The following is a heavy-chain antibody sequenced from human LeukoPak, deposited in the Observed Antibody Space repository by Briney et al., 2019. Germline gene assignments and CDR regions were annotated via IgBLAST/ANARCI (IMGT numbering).Heavy chain of an antibody. CDR1: GFTFSSYG. CDR2: ISYDGSNK. D-gene: IGHD6-19*01. J-gene: IGHJ4*02. Sequence: GGSLRLSCAASGFTFSSYGMHWVRQAPGKGLEWVAVISYDGSNKYYADSVKGRFTISRDISKNTLYLQMNSLRAEDTAVYYCAKGGLEAGPDYWGQGTLVTVSS. V-gene: IGHV3-30*18. CDR3: AKGGLEAGPDY.